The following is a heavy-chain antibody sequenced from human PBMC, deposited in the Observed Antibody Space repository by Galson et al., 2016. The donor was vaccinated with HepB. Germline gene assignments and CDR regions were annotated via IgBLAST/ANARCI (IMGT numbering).Heavy chain of an antibody. Sequence: SLRLSCAASGFTFDDYTMHWVRQAPGKGLEWVSLISWDGRSTYCADSVKGRFTISRDNAKNSPYLQMNSLRDDDTAVYYCARASVAGTWWFDPWGPGTLVTVSS. CDR2: ISWDGRST. J-gene: IGHJ5*02. D-gene: IGHD6-19*01. V-gene: IGHV3-43*01. CDR3: ARASVAGTWWFDP. CDR1: GFTFDDYT.